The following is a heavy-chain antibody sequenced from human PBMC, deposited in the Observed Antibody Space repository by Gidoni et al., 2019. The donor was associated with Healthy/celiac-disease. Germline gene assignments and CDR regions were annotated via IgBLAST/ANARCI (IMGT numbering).Heavy chain of an antibody. CDR2: IYYSGST. CDR1: GGSIRSSRYY. V-gene: IGHV4-39*01. Sequence: QLQLQESGPGLVKPSETLPLTCTVSGGSIRSSRYYWGWIRQPPGKGLEWIGSIYYSGSTDYNPSLKSRVTISVDTSKNQFSLKLSSVTAADTAVYYCARHGPVGLWFGELLTSTGVSYYYYMDVWGKGTTVTVSS. J-gene: IGHJ6*03. D-gene: IGHD3-10*01. CDR3: ARHGPVGLWFGELLTSTGVSYYYYMDV.